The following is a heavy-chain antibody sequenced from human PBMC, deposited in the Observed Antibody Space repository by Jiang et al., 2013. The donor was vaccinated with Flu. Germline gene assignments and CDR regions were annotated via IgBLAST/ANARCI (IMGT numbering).Heavy chain of an antibody. Sequence: GAEVKKPGASVKVSCKASGYSLTNYAIHWVRQAPGQRLEWMGWINAAKANTKYSQKFQGRVTITRDTSASTAYMELSSLRFEDTAVYYCASQGIVTYSFDYWGQGTLVTVSS. CDR3: ASQGIVTYSFDY. CDR2: INAAKANT. J-gene: IGHJ4*02. D-gene: IGHD3-9*01. V-gene: IGHV1-3*01. CDR1: GYSLTNYA.